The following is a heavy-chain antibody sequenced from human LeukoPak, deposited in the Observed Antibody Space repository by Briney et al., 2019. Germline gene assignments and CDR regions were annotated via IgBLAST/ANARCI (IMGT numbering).Heavy chain of an antibody. J-gene: IGHJ4*02. Sequence: AETLSLTCTVSGGSMSYYYWGWIRQPPGKGLEWIGYIHDSESIFYNPSLKSRLTMSLDTSKKKFSLSLRSVTAADTAVYYCARGAGDLIGDYFDYWGQGTLVTVSS. D-gene: IGHD3-10*01. CDR1: GGSMSYYY. CDR2: IHDSESI. CDR3: ARGAGDLIGDYFDY. V-gene: IGHV4-59*01.